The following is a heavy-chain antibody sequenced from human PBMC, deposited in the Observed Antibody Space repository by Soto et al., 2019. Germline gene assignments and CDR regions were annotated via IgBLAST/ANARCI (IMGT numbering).Heavy chain of an antibody. D-gene: IGHD1-26*01. CDR3: ARDGAHRYTFDY. CDR2: ISYDGSNK. V-gene: IGHV3-30-3*01. J-gene: IGHJ4*02. CDR1: GFTFSSYA. Sequence: PGGSLRLSCAASGFTFSSYAMHWVRQAPGKGLEWVAVISYDGSNKYYADSVKGRFTISRDNSKNTLYLQMNSLRAEDTAVYYCARDGAHRYTFDYCGQGTLVTVSS.